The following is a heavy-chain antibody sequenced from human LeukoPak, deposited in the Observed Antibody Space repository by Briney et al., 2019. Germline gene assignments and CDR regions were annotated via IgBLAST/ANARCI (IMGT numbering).Heavy chain of an antibody. J-gene: IGHJ5*02. CDR2: IYYSGST. Sequence: PSETLSLTCTVSGGPISSSSYYGGWIRQPPGKALEGIGSIYYSGSTYYNPSLKSRVTISVDTSKNQSSLKLSSVTAADTAVYYSARRGRAVAGKGRSGFDPWGQGTLVTVSS. D-gene: IGHD6-19*01. V-gene: IGHV4-39*01. CDR1: GGPISSSSYY. CDR3: ARRGRAVAGKGRSGFDP.